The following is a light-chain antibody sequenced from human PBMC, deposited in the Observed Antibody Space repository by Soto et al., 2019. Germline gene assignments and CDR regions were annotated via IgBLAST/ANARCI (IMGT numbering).Light chain of an antibody. J-gene: IGKJ2*03. CDR3: QQYGSTPRYS. Sequence: EIVLTQSPGTLSLSLGERATLSCRASQSVSSNYLAWYQQKPGQAPMLLIYATSSSATGIPDRFSGSRSGTDFSLTISRLEPEDFAVYYCQQYGSTPRYSFGQGTKLEIK. CDR2: ATS. CDR1: QSVSSNY. V-gene: IGKV3-20*01.